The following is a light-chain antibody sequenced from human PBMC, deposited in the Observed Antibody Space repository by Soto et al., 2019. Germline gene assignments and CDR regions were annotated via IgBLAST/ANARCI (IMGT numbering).Light chain of an antibody. CDR1: QSISPW. CDR3: QQRSNWPPVT. J-gene: IGKJ4*01. CDR2: DAS. Sequence: TQSPSTLSASVGDSVTITCRASQSISPWLAWYQQKPGQPPRLLIYDASNRATGIPARFSGSGSGTDLSLTISGLEPEDVAVYFCQQRSNWPPVTFGGGTKVQI. V-gene: IGKV3-11*01.